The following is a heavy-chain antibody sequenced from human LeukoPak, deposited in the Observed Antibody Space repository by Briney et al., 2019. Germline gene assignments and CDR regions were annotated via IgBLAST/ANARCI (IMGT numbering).Heavy chain of an antibody. V-gene: IGHV4-39*01. Sequence: SETLSLTCTVSGGSISSSSYYWGWLRQPPGKGLEWIGSIYYSGSTYYNPFLKSRVTISVDTSKNQFSLKLSSVTAADTAVYYCARGSSSRGYYYYYMDVWGKGTTVTVSS. CDR3: ARGSSSRGYYYYYMDV. D-gene: IGHD6-6*01. J-gene: IGHJ6*03. CDR1: GGSISSSSYY. CDR2: IYYSGST.